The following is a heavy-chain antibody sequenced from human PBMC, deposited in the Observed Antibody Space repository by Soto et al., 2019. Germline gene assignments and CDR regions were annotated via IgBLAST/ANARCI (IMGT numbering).Heavy chain of an antibody. Sequence: EGQLVESRGGLVKPGRSLRLSCAASGSTFSKALMSFVRQAPGKALEWVGRITSKTDGGTTDYAAPARGRFTISRDNSENRLELQLNSLKTDDRAVYYCTTSSCFGMELWGKGTTVTVSS. D-gene: IGHD2-15*01. CDR3: TTSSCFGMEL. V-gene: IGHV3-15*01. J-gene: IGHJ6*04. CDR2: ITSKTDGGTT. CDR1: GSTFSKAL.